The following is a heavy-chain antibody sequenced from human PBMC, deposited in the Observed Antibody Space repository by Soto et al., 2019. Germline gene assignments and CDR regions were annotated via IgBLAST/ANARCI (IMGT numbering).Heavy chain of an antibody. D-gene: IGHD4-17*01. CDR1: GYTFTSYY. CDR3: ERVSPVHRFDP. J-gene: IGHJ5*02. V-gene: IGHV1-46*01. CDR2: INPSGGST. Sequence: GASVKVSCKASGYTFTSYYMHWVRQAPGQGLEWMGIINPSGGSTSYAQKFQGRVTMTRDTSTSTVYMELSSLRSEDTAVYYCERVSPVHRFDPWGQGSLVTLSS.